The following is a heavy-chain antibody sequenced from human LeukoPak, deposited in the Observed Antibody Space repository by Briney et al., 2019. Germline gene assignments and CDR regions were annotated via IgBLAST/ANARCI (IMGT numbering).Heavy chain of an antibody. CDR2: IYTSGST. V-gene: IGHV4-4*07. CDR3: VRDSPINTDYSNYPGYYYCYGMDV. Sequence: SETLSLTCTVSGGSISSYYWSWIRQPAGKGLEWIGRIYTSGSTNYNPSLKSRVTMSVDTSKNQFSLKLSSVTAADTAVYYCVRDSPINTDYSNYPGYYYCYGMDVWGQGTTVTVSS. CDR1: GGSISSYY. D-gene: IGHD4-11*01. J-gene: IGHJ6*02.